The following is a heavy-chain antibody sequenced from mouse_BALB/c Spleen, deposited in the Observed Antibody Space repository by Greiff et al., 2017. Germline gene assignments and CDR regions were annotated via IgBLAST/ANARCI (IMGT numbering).Heavy chain of an antibody. CDR1: GFTFSDYY. Sequence: EVKLMESGGGLVKPGGSLKLSCAASGFTFSDYYMYWVRQTPEKRLEWVATISDGGSYTYYPDSVKGRFTISRDNAKNNLYLQMSSLKSEDTAMYYCARAGGNFDYWGQGTTLTVSS. CDR2: ISDGGSYT. CDR3: ARAGGNFDY. J-gene: IGHJ2*01. V-gene: IGHV5-4*02.